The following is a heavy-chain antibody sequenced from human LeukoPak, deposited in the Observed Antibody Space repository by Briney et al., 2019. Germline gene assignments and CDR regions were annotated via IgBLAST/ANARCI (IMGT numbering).Heavy chain of an antibody. CDR3: AREGDIAVAVKDYFDY. Sequence: GRSLRLSCAASGFTFSSYAMHWVRQAPGKGLEWVAVISYDGSNKYYADSVKGRFTISRDNSKNTLYLQMNSLRAEDTAVYYCAREGDIAVAVKDYFDYWGQGTLVTVSS. CDR1: GFTFSSYA. CDR2: ISYDGSNK. D-gene: IGHD6-19*01. J-gene: IGHJ4*02. V-gene: IGHV3-30*04.